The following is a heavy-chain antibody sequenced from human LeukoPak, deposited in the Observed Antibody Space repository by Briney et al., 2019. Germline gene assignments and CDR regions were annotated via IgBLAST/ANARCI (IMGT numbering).Heavy chain of an antibody. CDR1: GYTFTDYY. CDR3: ARDIMLSSRGNFDY. D-gene: IGHD6-13*01. CDR2: MNPNSGGT. J-gene: IGHJ4*02. V-gene: IGHV1-2*06. Sequence: ASVKVSCKASGYTFTDYYIHWVRQAPGQGLEWMGRMNPNSGGTNYAQKFQGRVTMTRDTSINTAYMELRRLRSDDTAVYYCARDIMLSSRGNFDYWGQGTLVTVSS.